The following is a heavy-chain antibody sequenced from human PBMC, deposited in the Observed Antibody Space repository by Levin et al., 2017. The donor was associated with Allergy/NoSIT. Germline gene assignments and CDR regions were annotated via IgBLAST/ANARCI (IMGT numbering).Heavy chain of an antibody. J-gene: IGHJ3*02. CDR2: ISYDGSNK. V-gene: IGHV3-30-3*01. CDR3: ARHGVNDAFDI. CDR1: GFTFSSYA. D-gene: IGHD3-16*01. Sequence: LTCAASGFTFSSYAMHWVRQAPGKGLEWVAVISYDGSNKYYADSVKGRFTISRDNSKNTLYLQMNSLRAEDTAVYYCARHGVNDAFDIWGQGTMVTVSS.